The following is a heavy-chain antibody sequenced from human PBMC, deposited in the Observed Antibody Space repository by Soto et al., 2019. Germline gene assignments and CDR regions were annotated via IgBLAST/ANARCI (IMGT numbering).Heavy chain of an antibody. J-gene: IGHJ4*02. CDR3: ARLTTSSGWPPFDS. CDR2: IYYTGTT. D-gene: IGHD6-25*01. CDR1: GGSVRSSFFS. Sequence: LSLTCTVSGGSVRSSFFSWSWVRQPPGQRLEWIGYIYYTGTTNYNPSLASRVAMSVDTSKKQFTLNLRSLTAADTARYYCARLTTSSGWPPFDSWGQGMLVTVSS. V-gene: IGHV4-61*01.